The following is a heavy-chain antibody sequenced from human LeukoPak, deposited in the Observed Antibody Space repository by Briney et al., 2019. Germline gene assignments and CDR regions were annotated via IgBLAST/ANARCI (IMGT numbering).Heavy chain of an antibody. D-gene: IGHD3-10*01. CDR2: INWNGGST. J-gene: IGHJ5*01. Sequence: GGSLRLSCAASGFSFSSYEMNWVRQAPGKGLEWVSGINWNGGSTGYADSVKGRFTISRDNAKNSLYLQMNSLRAEDTALYYCAKESDYYASGTYPIDSWGQGTLVTVSS. CDR1: GFSFSSYE. CDR3: AKESDYYASGTYPIDS. V-gene: IGHV3-20*04.